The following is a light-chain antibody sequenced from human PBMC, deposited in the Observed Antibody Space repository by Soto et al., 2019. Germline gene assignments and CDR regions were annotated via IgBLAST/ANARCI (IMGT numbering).Light chain of an antibody. CDR1: SNDVGGYDY. Sequence: QSALTQPRSVSGSPGQSVTISCTGTSNDVGGYDYVSWYQQYPGKAPTYILYDFTKRPSGVPDRFSGSKSGNTASLTISGLQADDDADYYCCSYAGNYTFFGGGTKLTVL. J-gene: IGLJ2*01. CDR3: CSYAGNYTF. V-gene: IGLV2-11*01. CDR2: DFT.